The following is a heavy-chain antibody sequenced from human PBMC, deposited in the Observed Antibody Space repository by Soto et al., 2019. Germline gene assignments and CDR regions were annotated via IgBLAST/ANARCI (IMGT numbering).Heavy chain of an antibody. CDR2: IIPILGIA. V-gene: IGHV1-69*02. CDR3: ARVPSSLLGAGKLFDY. CDR1: GGTFSSYT. J-gene: IGHJ4*02. D-gene: IGHD1-26*01. Sequence: QVQLVQSGAEVKKPGSSVKVSCKASGGTFSSYTISWVRQAPGQGLEWMGRIIPILGIANYAQKFQGRVTITADKFTSTAYMELSSLRSEDTAVYYCARVPSSLLGAGKLFDYWGQGTLVTVSS.